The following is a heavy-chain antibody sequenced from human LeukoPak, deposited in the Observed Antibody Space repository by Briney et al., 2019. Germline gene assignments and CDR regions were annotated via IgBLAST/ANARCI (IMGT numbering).Heavy chain of an antibody. CDR3: AKDSGWHYYMDV. D-gene: IGHD6-19*01. CDR1: GFTFSSYE. CDR2: ISSSGSTK. V-gene: IGHV3-48*03. J-gene: IGHJ6*03. Sequence: GGSLRLSCAASGFTFSSYEMNWVRQAPGKGLEWVSYISSSGSTKYYADSVKGRFTISRDNAKNSLYLQMNSLRAEDTAVYYCAKDSGWHYYMDVWGKGTTVTVSS.